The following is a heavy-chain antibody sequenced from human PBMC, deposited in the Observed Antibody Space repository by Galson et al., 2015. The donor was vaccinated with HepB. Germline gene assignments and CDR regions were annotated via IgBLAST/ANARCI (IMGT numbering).Heavy chain of an antibody. Sequence: SEPLSLTCTVSGGSISSYYWSWIRQPPGKGLEWIGYIYYSGSTNYNPSLKSRVTISVDTSKNQFSLKLSSVTAADTAVYYCAKGPVYYYDSSGYYVDAFDIWGQGTMVTVSS. J-gene: IGHJ3*02. CDR2: IYYSGST. V-gene: IGHV4-59*01. CDR3: AKGPVYYYDSSGYYVDAFDI. CDR1: GGSISSYY. D-gene: IGHD3-22*01.